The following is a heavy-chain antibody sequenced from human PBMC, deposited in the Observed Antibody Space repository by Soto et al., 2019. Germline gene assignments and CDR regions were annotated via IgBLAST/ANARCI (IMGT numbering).Heavy chain of an antibody. Sequence: ASVKVSCKASGYTFTSYDINWVRQATGQGLEWMGWMNPNSGNTGYAQKFQGRVTMTRNTSISTAYMELSSLRSEDTAVYYCARGSGDFWSGDHYYCYYGMDVWGQGTTVTVSS. V-gene: IGHV1-8*01. CDR3: ARGSGDFWSGDHYYCYYGMDV. J-gene: IGHJ6*02. CDR2: MNPNSGNT. CDR1: GYTFTSYD. D-gene: IGHD3-3*01.